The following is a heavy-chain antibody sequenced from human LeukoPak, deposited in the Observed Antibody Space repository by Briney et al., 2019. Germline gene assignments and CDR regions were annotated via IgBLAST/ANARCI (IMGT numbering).Heavy chain of an antibody. CDR3: ARSIVVIITTSYYFDY. CDR2: IKQDGSET. J-gene: IGHJ4*02. CDR1: GFTFSSYW. V-gene: IGHV3-7*01. D-gene: IGHD3-22*01. Sequence: GGSLRLSCAASGFTFSSYWMSWVRQAPGKGLEWVANIKQDGSETYYVDSVKGRFTISRDNAKNSLYLQMNSLRAEDTAVYFCARSIVVIITTSYYFDYWGQGTLVTVSS.